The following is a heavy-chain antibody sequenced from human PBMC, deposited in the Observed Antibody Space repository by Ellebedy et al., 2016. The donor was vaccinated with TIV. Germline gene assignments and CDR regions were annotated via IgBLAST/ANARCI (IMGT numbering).Heavy chain of an antibody. CDR3: ARDSPRTRRFFDL. V-gene: IGHV3-48*02. D-gene: IGHD1-14*01. J-gene: IGHJ2*01. CDR1: GFTLTTYS. CDR2: MSTTSTI. Sequence: GGSLRLSCAASGFTLTTYSMNWVRQVPGKGLEWVSYMSTTSTIYYAYSVKGRFTISRDSGKNSLYLQMNSLRDEDTAVYHCARDSPRTRRFFDLWGRGTLVTVSS.